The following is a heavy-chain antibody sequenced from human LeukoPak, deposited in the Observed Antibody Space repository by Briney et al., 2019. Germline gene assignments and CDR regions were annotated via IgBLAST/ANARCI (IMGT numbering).Heavy chain of an antibody. CDR3: ARVGYSGSPGDY. Sequence: PGGSLRLSCAASGFTFGDYYMTWIRQAPGKGLEWVSYISSRSGSSIYCGDSVEGRFTVSRDNAKNSLYLQLNSLRGEDTAVYYCARVGYSGSPGDYWGQGTLVTVSS. J-gene: IGHJ4*02. V-gene: IGHV3-11*04. D-gene: IGHD1-26*01. CDR2: ISSRSGSSI. CDR1: GFTFGDYY.